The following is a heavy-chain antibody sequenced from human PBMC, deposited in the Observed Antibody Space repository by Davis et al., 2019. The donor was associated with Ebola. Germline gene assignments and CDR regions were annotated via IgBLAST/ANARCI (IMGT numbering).Heavy chain of an antibody. V-gene: IGHV3-48*02. CDR2: ISTSGSTI. D-gene: IGHD2-8*01. CDR1: GFTFGNYN. Sequence: GGSLRLSCLASGFTFGNYNMNWVRQTPGKGLEWVSYISTSGSTIYYADSVKGRFTISRDNAKNSLYLQMNSLRDEDTAVYYCARGPPVSMGSDAFDVWGRGTMVTVSS. CDR3: ARGPPVSMGSDAFDV. J-gene: IGHJ3*01.